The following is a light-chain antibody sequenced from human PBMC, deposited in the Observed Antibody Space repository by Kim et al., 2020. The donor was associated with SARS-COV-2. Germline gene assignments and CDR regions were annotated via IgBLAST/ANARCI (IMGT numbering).Light chain of an antibody. V-gene: IGLV2-14*03. Sequence: TISCTGTSSDICCYNYVSWYQQHPGKAPKIMIYDVSNRPSGVSSRFSGSKSGTSASLTITGLQTEDEADYYCQSYDSSLSGYVFGTGTKVTVL. CDR2: DVS. CDR1: SSDICCYNY. CDR3: QSYDSSLSGYV. J-gene: IGLJ1*01.